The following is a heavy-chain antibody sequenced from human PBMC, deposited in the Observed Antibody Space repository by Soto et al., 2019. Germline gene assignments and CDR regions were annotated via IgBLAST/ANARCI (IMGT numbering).Heavy chain of an antibody. D-gene: IGHD3-22*01. V-gene: IGHV4-31*03. CDR3: ARVYYYDSSGYYYDY. CDR1: GGSISSGGYY. CDR2: IYYSGST. Sequence: ASETLSLTCTVCGGSISSGGYYWSWIRQHPGKGLEWIGYIYYSGSTYYNPSLKSRVTISVDTSKNQFSLKLSSVTAADTAVYYCARVYYYDSSGYYYDYWGQGTLVTVSS. J-gene: IGHJ4*02.